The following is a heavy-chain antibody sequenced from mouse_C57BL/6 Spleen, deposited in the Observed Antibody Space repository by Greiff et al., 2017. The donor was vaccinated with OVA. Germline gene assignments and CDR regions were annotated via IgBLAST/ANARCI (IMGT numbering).Heavy chain of an antibody. D-gene: IGHD2-3*01. CDR1: GYTFTSYW. CDR2: IDPSDSYT. V-gene: IGHV1-50*01. CDR3: ARWYDYLDY. J-gene: IGHJ2*01. Sequence: QVQLQQPGAELVKPGASVKLSCKASGYTFTSYWMQWVKQRPGQGLEWIGEIDPSDSYTNYNQKFKGKATLTVDTSSSTAYMQLSSLTSEDSAVYYCARWYDYLDYWGQGTTLTVSS.